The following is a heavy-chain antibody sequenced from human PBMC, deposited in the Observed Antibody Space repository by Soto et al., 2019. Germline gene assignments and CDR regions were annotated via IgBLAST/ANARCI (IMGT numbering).Heavy chain of an antibody. J-gene: IGHJ6*02. CDR3: ASGRGRSFYYGMDV. D-gene: IGHD1-26*01. CDR2: ISGSGDST. V-gene: IGHV3-23*01. CDR1: GFTFSSYA. Sequence: GGSLRLSCAASGFTFSSYAMSWVRQAPGKGLEWVSAISGSGDSTYYAGSVKGRFTISRDNSKNTLYLQMNSLRAEDTAVYYCASGRGRSFYYGMDVWGQGTTVTVSS.